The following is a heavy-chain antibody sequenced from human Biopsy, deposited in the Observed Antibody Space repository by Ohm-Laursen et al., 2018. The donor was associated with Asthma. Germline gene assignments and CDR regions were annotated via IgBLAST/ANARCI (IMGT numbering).Heavy chain of an antibody. D-gene: IGHD4-23*01. CDR1: GFAFSNYG. CDR3: ARAYGGSFFSGSFDI. V-gene: IGHV3-30*03. J-gene: IGHJ3*02. CDR2: ISYDGSDK. Sequence: SLRLSCAASGFAFSNYGMYWVRQAPGKGLEWVAGISYDGSDKYYGDSVKGRFSITRDNSKNTLDLHLNSLRAEDTAVYYCARAYGGSFFSGSFDIWGQGTMVTVSS.